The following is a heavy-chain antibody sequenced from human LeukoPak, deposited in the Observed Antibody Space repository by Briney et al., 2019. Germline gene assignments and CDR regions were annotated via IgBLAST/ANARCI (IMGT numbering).Heavy chain of an antibody. CDR1: GYTFTGYY. V-gene: IGHV1-2*02. D-gene: IGHD2-2*02. CDR3: ARGCSSTSCYTEDAFDI. J-gene: IGHJ3*02. Sequence: ASVTVSCKASGYTFTGYYMHWVRQAPGQGLEWMGWINPNSGGTNYAQKFQGRVTMTRDTSISTAYMELSRLRSDDTAVYYCARGCSSTSCYTEDAFDIWGQGTMVTVSS. CDR2: INPNSGGT.